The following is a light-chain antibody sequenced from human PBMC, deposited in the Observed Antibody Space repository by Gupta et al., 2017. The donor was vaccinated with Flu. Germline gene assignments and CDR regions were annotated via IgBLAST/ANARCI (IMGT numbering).Light chain of an antibody. CDR1: QSVSSSY. CDR2: GAS. CDR3: QHYGSSPT. V-gene: IGKV3-20*01. Sequence: EIVLTQSPGTLSLSPGERATLSCRASQSVSSSYLAWFQPKPGQAPRLLIYGASSRATGIPDRFSGSGSGTDFTLTISSPEPEDFAVYYCQHYGSSPTFGGGTKVEIK. J-gene: IGKJ4*01.